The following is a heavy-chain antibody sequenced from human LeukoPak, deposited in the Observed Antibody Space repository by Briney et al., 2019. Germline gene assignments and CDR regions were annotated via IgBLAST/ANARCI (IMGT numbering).Heavy chain of an antibody. Sequence: GSLRLSCAASGFTFSSYWMSWVRQAPGKGLEGVANIKHDGSEKYYVDSVKGGFTISRDNAKKSLYMQMNSLRDEETGVYDCARQPTGYIDFWSGYYQYFDYWGQGTLVTVSS. J-gene: IGHJ4*02. CDR1: GFTFSSYW. CDR2: IKHDGSEK. D-gene: IGHD3-3*01. CDR3: ARQPTGYIDFWSGYYQYFDY. V-gene: IGHV3-7*01.